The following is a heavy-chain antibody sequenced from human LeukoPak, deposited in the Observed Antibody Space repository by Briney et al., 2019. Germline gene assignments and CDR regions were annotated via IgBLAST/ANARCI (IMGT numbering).Heavy chain of an antibody. CDR2: IRYDGSNK. Sequence: PGGSLRLSCAASGFIFNSYGMHWVRQAPGKGLEWVAFIRYDGSNKYYADSVKGRFTISRDNSKNTLYLQMNSLRVEDTAVYYCTRDPRRLDYWGQGTLVTVSS. CDR1: GFIFNSYG. V-gene: IGHV3-30*02. CDR3: TRDPRRLDY. J-gene: IGHJ4*02.